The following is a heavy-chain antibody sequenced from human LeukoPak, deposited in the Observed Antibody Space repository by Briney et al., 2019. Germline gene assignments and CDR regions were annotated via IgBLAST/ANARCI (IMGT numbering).Heavy chain of an antibody. D-gene: IGHD6-13*01. Sequence: ASVKVSCKASGYTFTGYYIHWVRQAPGQGLEWMGWINPDSGGTNYAQKFQGRVTMTRGTSISTAYMELNRLRSDDTAVYYCAKTGLGYSASDYWGQGTLVTVSS. CDR2: INPDSGGT. V-gene: IGHV1-2*02. CDR1: GYTFTGYY. CDR3: AKTGLGYSASDY. J-gene: IGHJ4*02.